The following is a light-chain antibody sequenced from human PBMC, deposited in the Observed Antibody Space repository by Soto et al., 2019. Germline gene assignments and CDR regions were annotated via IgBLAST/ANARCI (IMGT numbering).Light chain of an antibody. CDR3: AAWDDSLSGVV. CDR2: RNS. J-gene: IGLJ2*01. V-gene: IGLV1-47*01. CDR1: SSNIGSNY. Sequence: QSVLTRPPSASGTPGQRVTITCSGSSSNIGSNYVYWYQQLPGTAPKLLIYRNSQRPSGVPDRFSGSKSGTSASLAISGLRSVDEADYYCAAWDDSLSGVVFGGGTKLTVL.